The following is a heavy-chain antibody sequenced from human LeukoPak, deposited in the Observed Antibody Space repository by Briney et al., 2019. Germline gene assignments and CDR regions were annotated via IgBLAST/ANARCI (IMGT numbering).Heavy chain of an antibody. J-gene: IGHJ1*01. D-gene: IGHD3-22*01. Sequence: PGGSLRLSCAASGFTFGSYGMSWVRQAPGKGLEWVSFITPNADRTSYADSVEGRFTISRDNPRNTLYMQMNNLRDEDTAVYYCAIMHGYYDGSGYWVQWGQGTLVTVSS. V-gene: IGHV3-23*01. CDR2: ITPNADRT. CDR1: GFTFGSYG. CDR3: AIMHGYYDGSGYWVQ.